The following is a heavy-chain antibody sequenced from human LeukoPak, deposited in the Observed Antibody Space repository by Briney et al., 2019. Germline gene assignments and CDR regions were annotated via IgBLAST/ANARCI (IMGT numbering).Heavy chain of an antibody. V-gene: IGHV3-48*01. Sequence: PGGSLRLSCAASGSTFSSYSMNWFRQAQGKGLEWFSYIISSSSTIYYADSVKGRFTISRDNAKNSLYLQMNSLRAEDTAVYYCARGNRWLVFYYYGMDVWGQGTTVTVSS. J-gene: IGHJ6*02. D-gene: IGHD6-19*01. CDR3: ARGNRWLVFYYYGMDV. CDR2: IISSSSTI. CDR1: GSTFSSYS.